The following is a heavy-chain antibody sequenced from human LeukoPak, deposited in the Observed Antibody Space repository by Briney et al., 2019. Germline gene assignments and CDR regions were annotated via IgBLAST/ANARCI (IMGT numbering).Heavy chain of an antibody. CDR2: ISDSPDIT. D-gene: IGHD2-8*01. J-gene: IGHJ6*03. CDR3: ARRARVRMVYFYYFMDI. CDR1: GFTFSSYA. Sequence: GGSLRLSCVASGFTFSSYAMDWVRQAPGKGLEWLSLISDSPDITYYTDSVKGRFTISRSNSNNTVYLQMNNLRADDTAVYYCARRARVRMVYFYYFMDIWGKGTTVTVSS. V-gene: IGHV3-23*01.